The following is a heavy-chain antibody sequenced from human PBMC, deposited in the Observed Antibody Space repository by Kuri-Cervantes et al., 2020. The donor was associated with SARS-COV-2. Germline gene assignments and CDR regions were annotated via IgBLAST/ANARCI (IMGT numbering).Heavy chain of an antibody. CDR1: GFTFISHW. CDR2: SNSDGTFT. V-gene: IGHV3-74*03. CDR3: ARGGGYTGPNNYWFDP. D-gene: IGHD2-2*02. J-gene: IGHJ5*02. Sequence: GGSLRLSCAASGFTFISHWMYWVRQVPGKGLVWVSRSNSDGTFTTYADSVEGRFTISRDNAKNTLYLQMNSLRAEDTALYYCARGGGYTGPNNYWFDPWGQGTLVTVSS.